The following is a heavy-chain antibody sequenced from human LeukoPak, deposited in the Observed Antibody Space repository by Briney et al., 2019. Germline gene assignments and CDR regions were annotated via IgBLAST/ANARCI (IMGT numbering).Heavy chain of an antibody. Sequence: SGGSLRLSCAASGFTFSNYAMSWVRQAPGKGLEWVSVISGSSDATYYADSVKGRFTISRDNSKNTLYLQMNSLRAEDTAMYYCAKVNWDGYNYFDYWGQGTLVTVSS. V-gene: IGHV3-23*01. CDR3: AKVNWDGYNYFDY. D-gene: IGHD5-24*01. J-gene: IGHJ4*02. CDR1: GFTFSNYA. CDR2: ISGSSDAT.